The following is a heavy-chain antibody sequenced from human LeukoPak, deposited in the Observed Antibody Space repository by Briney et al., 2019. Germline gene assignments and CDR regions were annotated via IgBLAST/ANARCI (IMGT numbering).Heavy chain of an antibody. D-gene: IGHD1-14*01. Sequence: QPGRSLRLSCAASGFTFSSYGMHWVRQAPGKGLEWLAVIWYDGSNKYYADSVKGRFTISRDNSKNTLYLQMNSLRAEDTAVYYCARDSVSPRTRRQFKPGYYYYGMDVWGQGTTVTVSS. CDR1: GFTFSSYG. J-gene: IGHJ6*02. CDR3: ARDSVSPRTRRQFKPGYYYYGMDV. V-gene: IGHV3-33*01. CDR2: IWYDGSNK.